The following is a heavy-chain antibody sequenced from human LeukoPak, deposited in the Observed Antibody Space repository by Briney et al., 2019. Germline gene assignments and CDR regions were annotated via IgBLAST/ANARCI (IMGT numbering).Heavy chain of an antibody. CDR1: GFTFSSYG. D-gene: IGHD1-14*01. CDR2: IWYDGSNK. Sequence: GRSLRLSCAASGFTFSSYGMHWVRQAPGKGLEWVAVIWYDGSNKYYADSVKGRFTISRDNSKNTLYLQMNSLRAEDTAVYHCARSTPPGDAFDIWGQGTMVTVSS. V-gene: IGHV3-33*01. CDR3: ARSTPPGDAFDI. J-gene: IGHJ3*02.